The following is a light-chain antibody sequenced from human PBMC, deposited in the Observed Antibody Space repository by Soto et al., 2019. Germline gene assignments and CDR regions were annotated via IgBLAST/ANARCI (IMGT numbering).Light chain of an antibody. CDR3: AAWDDSLSAYV. CDR1: SSNIGSNF. V-gene: IGLV1-47*01. J-gene: IGLJ1*01. CDR2: RNN. Sequence: SVRSQPPSASETPGQRVTISCSGSSSNIGSNFVYWFQQLPGAAPKLLIYRNNQRPSGVPDRFSGSKSGTSASLAISGLRSENEADYYCAAWDDSLSAYVFGTGTKVTVL.